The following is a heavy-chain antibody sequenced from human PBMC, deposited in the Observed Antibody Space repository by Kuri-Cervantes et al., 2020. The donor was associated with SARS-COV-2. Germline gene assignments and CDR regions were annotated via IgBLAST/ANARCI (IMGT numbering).Heavy chain of an antibody. CDR3: ARGYDSSGYSLDY. CDR1: GFTFSSYW. Sequence: GESLKISFAASGFTFSSYWMHWVRQAPGKGLVWVSRINSDGSSTSYADSVKGRSTISRDNAKNTLYLQMNSLRAEDTAVYYCARGYDSSGYSLDYWGQGTLVTVSS. CDR2: INSDGSST. D-gene: IGHD3-22*01. V-gene: IGHV3-74*01. J-gene: IGHJ4*02.